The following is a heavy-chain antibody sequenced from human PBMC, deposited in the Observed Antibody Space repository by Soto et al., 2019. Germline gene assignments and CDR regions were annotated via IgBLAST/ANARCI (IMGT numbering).Heavy chain of an antibody. CDR2: INPNSGGT. CDR3: ARDGVDTAMEYYYYGMDV. Sequence: ASVKVSCKASGYTFTGYYMHWVRQAPGQGLEWMGWINPNSGGTNYAQKFQGWVTMTRDTSISTAYMELSRLRSDDTAVYYCARDGVDTAMEYYYYGMDVWGQGTTVTVSS. D-gene: IGHD5-18*01. J-gene: IGHJ6*02. V-gene: IGHV1-2*04. CDR1: GYTFTGYY.